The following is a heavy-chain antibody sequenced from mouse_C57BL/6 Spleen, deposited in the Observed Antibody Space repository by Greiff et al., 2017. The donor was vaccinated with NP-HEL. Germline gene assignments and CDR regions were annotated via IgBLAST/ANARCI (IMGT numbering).Heavy chain of an antibody. D-gene: IGHD1-1*01. CDR3: ARDYYGSSYLDY. CDR1: GYSFTGYY. J-gene: IGHJ2*01. CDR2: INPSTGGT. V-gene: IGHV1-42*01. Sequence: LVKPGASVKISCKASGYSFTGYYMNWVKQSPEKSLEWIGEINPSTGGTTYNQKFKAKATLTVDKSSSTAYMQLKSLTSEDSAVYYCARDYYGSSYLDYWGQGTTLTVSS.